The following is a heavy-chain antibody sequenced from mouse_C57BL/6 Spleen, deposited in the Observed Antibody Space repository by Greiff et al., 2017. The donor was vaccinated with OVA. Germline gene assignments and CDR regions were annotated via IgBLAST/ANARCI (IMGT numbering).Heavy chain of an antibody. Sequence: EVKLVESGGGLVKPGGSLKLSCAASGFTFSSYAMSWVRQTPEKRLEWVATISDGGSYTYYPDNVKGRFTISSDTDKNNLYLQMSHLKAEDTAMYYCAREWDYSLDYWGQGTTLTVSS. D-gene: IGHD1-1*01. CDR2: ISDGGSYT. V-gene: IGHV5-4*01. J-gene: IGHJ2*01. CDR3: AREWDYSLDY. CDR1: GFTFSSYA.